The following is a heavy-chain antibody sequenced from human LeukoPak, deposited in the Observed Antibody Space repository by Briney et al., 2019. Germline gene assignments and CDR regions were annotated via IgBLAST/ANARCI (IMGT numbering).Heavy chain of an antibody. CDR1: GFSFSSYA. CDR3: AKSPLWFGELYYYYMDV. D-gene: IGHD3-10*01. V-gene: IGHV3-23*01. CDR2: ISGSGGST. Sequence: PGGSLRLSCAASGFSFSSYAMSWVRQAPGKGLEWVSVISGSGGSTYYADSVKGRFTISRDNSKNTVYLQMNSLSAEDAAVYYCAKSPLWFGELYYYYMDVWGKGTTVTISS. J-gene: IGHJ6*03.